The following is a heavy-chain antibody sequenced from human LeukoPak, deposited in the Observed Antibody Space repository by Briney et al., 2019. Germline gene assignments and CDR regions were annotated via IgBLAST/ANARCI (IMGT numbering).Heavy chain of an antibody. J-gene: IGHJ5*02. D-gene: IGHD6-19*01. V-gene: IGHV3-30*02. CDR2: IRFDGSSK. Sequence: GGSLRLSCAASGFTFSNSGMHWVRQAPGKGLEWVAFIRFDGSSKFYTDSVKGRFTISRDNSKNTLNLQMNSLRAEDTAVYYCARRGAVAGTNAQFDPWGQGTLVTVSS. CDR1: GFTFSNSG. CDR3: ARRGAVAGTNAQFDP.